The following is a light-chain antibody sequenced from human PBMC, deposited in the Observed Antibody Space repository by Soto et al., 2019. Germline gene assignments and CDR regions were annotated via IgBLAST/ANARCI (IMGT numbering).Light chain of an antibody. J-gene: IGKJ1*01. V-gene: IGKV3-15*01. CDR2: GAS. CDR3: QQYNWPPTWT. CDR1: QSVSSN. Sequence: EIVMTQSPATLSVSPGERATLSCRASQSVSSNLAWYQQKPGQPPRLLIYGASTRATGIPARFSGSGSGTEFTLTISSLQSEDFAVYYCQQYNWPPTWTFGHGTKVEIE.